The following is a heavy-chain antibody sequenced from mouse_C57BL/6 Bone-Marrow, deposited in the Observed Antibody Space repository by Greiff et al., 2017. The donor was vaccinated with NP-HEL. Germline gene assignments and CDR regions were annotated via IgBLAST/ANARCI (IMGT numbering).Heavy chain of an antibody. V-gene: IGHV1-72*01. CDR2: IDPNSGGT. Sequence: QQSCKASGYTFTSYWMHWVKQRPGRGLEWIGRIDPNSGGTKYNEKFKSKATLTVDKPSSTAYMQLSSLTSEDSAVYYCARLYYGSSHYFDYWGQGTTLTVSS. J-gene: IGHJ2*01. CDR3: ARLYYGSSHYFDY. D-gene: IGHD1-1*01. CDR1: GYTFTSYW.